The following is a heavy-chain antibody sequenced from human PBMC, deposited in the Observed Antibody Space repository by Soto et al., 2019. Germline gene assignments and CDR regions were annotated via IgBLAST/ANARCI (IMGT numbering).Heavy chain of an antibody. Sequence: ASVKVSCKASGYTFTSYDINWVRQATGQGLEWKGWMNPNSGNTGYAQKLQGRVTMTRNTSISTAYMEQSSLRTEDTAVYYCARHPRDYDSSGYYYSGYWGQGTLVTVSS. CDR2: MNPNSGNT. J-gene: IGHJ4*02. D-gene: IGHD3-22*01. V-gene: IGHV1-8*01. CDR3: ARHPRDYDSSGYYYSGY. CDR1: GYTFTSYD.